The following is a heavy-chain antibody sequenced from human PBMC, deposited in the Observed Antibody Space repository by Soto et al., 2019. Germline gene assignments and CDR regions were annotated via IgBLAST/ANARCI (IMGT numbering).Heavy chain of an antibody. CDR2: INPNSGGT. Sequence: ASVKVSCKASGYTFTGYYMHWVRQAPGQGLEWMGWINPNSGGTNYAQKFQGWATMTRDTSISTAYMELSRLRSDDTAVYYCARDRKPNLRYYYYYGMDVWGQGTTVTVSS. J-gene: IGHJ6*02. CDR3: ARDRKPNLRYYYYYGMDV. V-gene: IGHV1-2*04. CDR1: GYTFTGYY.